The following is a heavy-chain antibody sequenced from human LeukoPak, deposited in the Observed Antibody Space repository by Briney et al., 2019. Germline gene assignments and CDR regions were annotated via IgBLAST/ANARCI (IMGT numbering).Heavy chain of an antibody. D-gene: IGHD5-18*01. J-gene: IGHJ4*02. Sequence: GGSLRLSCAASGFTFRRYWMNWVRQAPGEGLEWVANIKLDGGEKYYADSVKGRFTISRDNAKNSLYLQMNSLRAEDTAVYYCARIGEDTATSFFDYWGQGTLVTVSS. CDR2: IKLDGGEK. CDR3: ARIGEDTATSFFDY. V-gene: IGHV3-7*01. CDR1: GFTFRRYW.